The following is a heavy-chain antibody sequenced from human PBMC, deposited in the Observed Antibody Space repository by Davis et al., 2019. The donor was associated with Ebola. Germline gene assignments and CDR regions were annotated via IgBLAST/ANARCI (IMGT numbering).Heavy chain of an antibody. V-gene: IGHV3-33*01. CDR2: IWYDGSNK. J-gene: IGHJ4*02. Sequence: PGGSLSLSCVGSGFNFSSYGMHWVRQAPGKGLEWVAVIWYDGSNKYYVDSVKGRFTISRDNSKNTLYLQMNSLRAEDTAVYYCARERGGWWQEKYYFDYWGQGTLVTVSS. CDR1: GFNFSSYG. CDR3: ARERGGWWQEKYYFDY. D-gene: IGHD2-8*02.